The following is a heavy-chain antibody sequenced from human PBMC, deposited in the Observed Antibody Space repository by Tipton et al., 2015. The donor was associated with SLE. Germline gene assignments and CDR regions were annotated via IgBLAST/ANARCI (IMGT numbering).Heavy chain of an antibody. CDR1: GDSITNVGYY. Sequence: TLSLTCTISGDSITNVGYYWSWIRQRPGKGLEWIGSIYYSGNTYYNPSLESRVTISIETSKNHFSLKLTSVTAADTAVYYCARMIRRGNFDYWGRGTLVTVSS. CDR3: ARMIRRGNFDY. D-gene: IGHD3-10*01. J-gene: IGHJ4*02. CDR2: IYYSGNT. V-gene: IGHV4-31*03.